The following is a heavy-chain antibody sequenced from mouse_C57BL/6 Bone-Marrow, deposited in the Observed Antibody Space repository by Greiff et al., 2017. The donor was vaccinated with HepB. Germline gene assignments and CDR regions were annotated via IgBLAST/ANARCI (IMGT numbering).Heavy chain of an antibody. CDR2: ISSGGSYT. CDR3: ARGGYAMDY. CDR1: GFTFSSYG. V-gene: IGHV5-6*01. Sequence: EVKLVDSGGDLVKPGGSLKLSCAASGFTFSSYGMSWVRQTPDKRLEWVATISSGGSYTYYPDSVKGRFTISRDNAKNTLYLQMSSLKSEDTAMYYCARGGYAMDYWGQGTSVTVSS. J-gene: IGHJ4*01.